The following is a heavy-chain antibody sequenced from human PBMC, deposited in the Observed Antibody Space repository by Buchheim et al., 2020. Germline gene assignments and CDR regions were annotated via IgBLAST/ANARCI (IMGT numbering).Heavy chain of an antibody. V-gene: IGHV3-30-3*01. J-gene: IGHJ4*02. D-gene: IGHD6-19*01. Sequence: QVQLVESGGGAVQPGRSLRLSCAASGLTFSNYAMHWVRKAPGKGLEWVAVISYDGSNKYYADSVKGRFTISRDNSKNRLYLQMNSLRPEDTAVYYCARDGSGAVAGWYYFDYWGLGTL. CDR2: ISYDGSNK. CDR3: ARDGSGAVAGWYYFDY. CDR1: GLTFSNYA.